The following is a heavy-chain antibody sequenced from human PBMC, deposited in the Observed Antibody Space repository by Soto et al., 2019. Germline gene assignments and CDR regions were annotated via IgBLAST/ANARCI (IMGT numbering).Heavy chain of an antibody. CDR2: INWDGYSI. Sequence: PGGSLRLSCVASGFHFDDHFMHLVRQVPGKGLECVCHINWDGYSIGYGGSVRGRFTISRDNAKNTLYLQMNSLRREDTALYYCARSWSGSTSGRVDVWGQGTTVTVSS. V-gene: IGHV3-9*01. D-gene: IGHD1-26*01. CDR3: ARSWSGSTSGRVDV. CDR1: GFHFDDHF. J-gene: IGHJ6*02.